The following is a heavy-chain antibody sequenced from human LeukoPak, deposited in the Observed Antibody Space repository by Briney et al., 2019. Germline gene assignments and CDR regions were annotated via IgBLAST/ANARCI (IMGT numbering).Heavy chain of an antibody. CDR2: IYSGGST. D-gene: IGHD5-12*01. J-gene: IGHJ4*02. CDR3: ARGPSGYNNT. V-gene: IGHV3-66*01. Sequence: GGSLRLSCAASEFSVGSNYMTWVRQAPGKGLDGVSLIYSGGSTYYADSVKGRFTISRDNSKNTLYLQMNSLRAEDTAVYYCARGPSGYNNTGGQGTLVTVSS. CDR1: EFSVGSNY.